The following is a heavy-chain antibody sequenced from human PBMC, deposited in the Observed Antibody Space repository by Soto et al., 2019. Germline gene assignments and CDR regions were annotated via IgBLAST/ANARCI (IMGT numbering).Heavy chain of an antibody. CDR3: ARGVPAAGTDWFDP. J-gene: IGHJ5*02. V-gene: IGHV4-4*07. CDR2: VSSTGSS. CDR1: GGSISNYY. D-gene: IGHD6-13*01. Sequence: SETLSLTCTVSGGSISNYYWSWIRQPAEKRLEWIGRVSSTGSSYYNPSLKSRVTISVDTSKNQVSLNLTSVTAADTAVYYCARGVPAAGTDWFDPWGQGTLVTVSS.